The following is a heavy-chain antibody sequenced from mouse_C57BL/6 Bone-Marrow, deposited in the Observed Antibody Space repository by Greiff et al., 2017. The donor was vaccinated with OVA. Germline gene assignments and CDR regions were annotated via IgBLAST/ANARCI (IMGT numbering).Heavy chain of an antibody. CDR1: GYAFSSSW. CDR2: IYPGDGDT. Sequence: QVTLKVSGPELVKPGASVKISCKASGYAFSSSWMNWVKQRPGKGLEWIGRIYPGDGDTNYNGKFKGKATLTADKSSSTAYMQLSSLTSEDSAVYFCARQGDGNYPFAYWGQGTLVTVSA. J-gene: IGHJ3*01. D-gene: IGHD2-1*01. CDR3: ARQGDGNYPFAY. V-gene: IGHV1-82*01.